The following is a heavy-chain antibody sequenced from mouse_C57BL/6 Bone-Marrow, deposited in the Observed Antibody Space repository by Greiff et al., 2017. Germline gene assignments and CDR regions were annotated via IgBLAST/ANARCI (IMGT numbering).Heavy chain of an antibody. CDR1: GFTFSDYY. J-gene: IGHJ4*01. CDR3: ARDGGLRRAMDY. Sequence: EVQRVESEGGLVQPGSSMKLSCTASGFTFSDYYMAWVRPVPEKGLEWVANINYDGSSTYYLDSLKSRFIISRDNAKNILYLQMSSLKSEDTATYYCARDGGLRRAMDYWGQGTSVTVSS. V-gene: IGHV5-16*01. CDR2: INYDGSST. D-gene: IGHD2-2*01.